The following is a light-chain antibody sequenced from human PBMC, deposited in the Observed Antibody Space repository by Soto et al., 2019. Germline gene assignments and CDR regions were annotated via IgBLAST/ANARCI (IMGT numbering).Light chain of an antibody. CDR2: GAS. J-gene: IGKJ4*01. V-gene: IGKV1-8*01. CDR1: QGISSA. CDR3: QQYHTWPIT. Sequence: AIRMTQSPSSVSASIGDRVTIACRASQGISSAVAWYQQKPGKAPKILISGASILQDGVPSRFSGRGSGTDFTLTISRLQSEDCAIYYCQQYHTWPITFGGVTKVDIK.